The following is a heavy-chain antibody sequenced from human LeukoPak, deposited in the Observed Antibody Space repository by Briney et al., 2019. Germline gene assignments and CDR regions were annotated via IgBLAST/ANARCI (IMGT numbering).Heavy chain of an antibody. J-gene: IGHJ4*02. CDR2: INHSGST. CDR3: ARGSPDYYDSSGYFY. Sequence: SETLSLTCAVYGGSFSGYYWSWIRQPPGKGLEWIGEINHSGSTNYNPSLKSRVTISVDTSKNQFSLKLSSVTAADTAVYYCARGSPDYYDSSGYFYWGQGTPVTVSS. D-gene: IGHD3-22*01. CDR1: GGSFSGYY. V-gene: IGHV4-34*01.